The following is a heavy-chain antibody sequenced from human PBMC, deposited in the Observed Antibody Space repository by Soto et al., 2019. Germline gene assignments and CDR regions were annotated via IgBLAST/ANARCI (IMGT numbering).Heavy chain of an antibody. CDR3: AFSTMSQTRDLAY. V-gene: IGHV4-34*01. CDR1: GASFSGYF. D-gene: IGHD3-22*01. CDR2: INHSGVT. J-gene: IGHJ4*02. Sequence: SETLSLTCAVYGASFSGYFCTWIRQPPGKGLEWIGEINHSGVTRYKPSLKSRVTISRDTSRDQFSLNLGSVTAADTAIYYWAFSTMSQTRDLAYWGRGTLVTVSS.